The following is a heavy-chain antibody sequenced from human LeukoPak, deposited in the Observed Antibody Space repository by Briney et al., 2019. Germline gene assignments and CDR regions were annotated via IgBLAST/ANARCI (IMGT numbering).Heavy chain of an antibody. Sequence: PGGSLRLSCAASGFTFSSYGMHWVRQAPGKGRGGGAVLSYDGSNKYYADSVKGRFTISRDNSKNTLYLQMNSLRAEDTAVYYCAKDMEWLVLMIDAFDIWGQGTMVTVSS. V-gene: IGHV3-30*18. D-gene: IGHD6-19*01. CDR2: LSYDGSNK. CDR3: AKDMEWLVLMIDAFDI. J-gene: IGHJ3*02. CDR1: GFTFSSYG.